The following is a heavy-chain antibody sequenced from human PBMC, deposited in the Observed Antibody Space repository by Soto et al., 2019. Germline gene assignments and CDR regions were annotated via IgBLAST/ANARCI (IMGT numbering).Heavy chain of an antibody. CDR2: IKQDGSEK. J-gene: IGHJ4*02. CDR1: GFTFSSYW. CDR3: ARLPHYYDSSGYYYKKYYFDY. V-gene: IGHV3-7*03. Sequence: PGGSLRLSCAASGFTFSSYWMSWVRQAPGKGLEWVANIKQDGSEKYYVDSVKGRFTISRDNAKNSLYLQMNSLRAEDTAVYYCARLPHYYDSSGYYYKKYYFDYWGQGTLVTVSS. D-gene: IGHD3-22*01.